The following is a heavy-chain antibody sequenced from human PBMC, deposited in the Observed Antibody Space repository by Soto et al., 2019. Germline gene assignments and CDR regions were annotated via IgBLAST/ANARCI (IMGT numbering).Heavy chain of an antibody. Sequence: QLQLQESGPGLVKPSETLSLTCTVSGGSISSSSYYWGWIRQPPGKGLEWIGSIYYSGSTYYNPSLKSRVTISVDTSKNPFSLKLSSVTAADTAVYYCARGLVLMVSKTYNWFDPWGQGTLVTVSS. J-gene: IGHJ5*02. CDR1: GGSISSSSYY. D-gene: IGHD2-8*01. CDR2: IYYSGST. V-gene: IGHV4-39*01. CDR3: ARGLVLMVSKTYNWFDP.